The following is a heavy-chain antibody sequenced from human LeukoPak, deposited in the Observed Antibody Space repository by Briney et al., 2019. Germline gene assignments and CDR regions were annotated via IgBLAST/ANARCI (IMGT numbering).Heavy chain of an antibody. CDR3: AREAYYDTSGYYY. CDR2: INPSSGGT. J-gene: IGHJ4*02. CDR1: GYTFTGYY. D-gene: IGHD3-22*01. Sequence: ASVKVSCKASGYTFTGYYMHWMRQAPGQGLEWMGRINPSSGGTNYAQKFQGRVTMTRDTSISTAYMELSRLRSDYTAVYYCAREAYYDTSGYYYWGQGTLVTVSS. V-gene: IGHV1-2*06.